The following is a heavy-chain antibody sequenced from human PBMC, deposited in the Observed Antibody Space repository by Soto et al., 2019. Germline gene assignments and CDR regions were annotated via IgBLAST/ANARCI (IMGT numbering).Heavy chain of an antibody. J-gene: IGHJ4*02. D-gene: IGHD2-15*01. V-gene: IGHV3-23*01. Sequence: GGSLRLSCTASGFTFFTYAMTWVRQAPGKGLEWVSSITDTGVSTYYADSVKGRFTISRDNSKNTLYLQMNSLRTDDSAVYYCAKDAPVVMFLFDSWGRGTLVTVSS. CDR3: AKDAPVVMFLFDS. CDR1: GFTFFTYA. CDR2: ITDTGVST.